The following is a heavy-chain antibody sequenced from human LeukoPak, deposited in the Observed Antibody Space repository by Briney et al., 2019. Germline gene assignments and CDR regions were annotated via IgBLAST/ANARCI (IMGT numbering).Heavy chain of an antibody. V-gene: IGHV1-46*01. D-gene: IGHD5-12*01. CDR1: GYILTRYY. Sequence: ASVKVSLKASGYILTRYYMHWVRQAPGQGLEGMGIINPRGVSTGHAQKIQGRVTMTRDTSTSTFYMELSSLKSEDTSVYYCARAGGGYDYWGQGTLVIVSS. CDR2: INPRGVST. CDR3: ARAGGGYDY. J-gene: IGHJ4*02.